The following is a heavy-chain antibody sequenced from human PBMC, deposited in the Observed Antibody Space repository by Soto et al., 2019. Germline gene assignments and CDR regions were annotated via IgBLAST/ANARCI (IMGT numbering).Heavy chain of an antibody. CDR1: GYTFTSYG. V-gene: IGHV1-18*01. CDR2: ISAYNGNT. D-gene: IGHD4-17*01. CDR3: ARVSGDDYGDYAPYGMDV. Sequence: GASVKVSCKASGYTFTSYGISWVRQAPGQGLEWMGWISAYNGNTNYAQKLQGRVTMTTDTSTSTAYMELRSLRSDDTAVYYCARVSGDDYGDYAPYGMDVWDQGTTVTVSS. J-gene: IGHJ6*02.